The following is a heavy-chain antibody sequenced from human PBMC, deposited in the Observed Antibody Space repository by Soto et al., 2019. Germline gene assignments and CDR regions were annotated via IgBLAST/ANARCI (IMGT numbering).Heavy chain of an antibody. V-gene: IGHV3-48*02. CDR2: ISKSGTTT. CDR3: ARDGYCVSSSCFFLPDV. D-gene: IGHD2-2*03. CDR1: GFTFSSYG. Sequence: EVQLVESGGDLVQPGGSLRLSCVASGFTFSSYGMNWVRQGPGKGLEWLSSISKSGTTTYYADSVKGRFTVSRDNAKNSLYMKMNSLRDEDMADYYCARDGYCVSSSCFFLPDVWGQGTTDTVSS. J-gene: IGHJ6*02.